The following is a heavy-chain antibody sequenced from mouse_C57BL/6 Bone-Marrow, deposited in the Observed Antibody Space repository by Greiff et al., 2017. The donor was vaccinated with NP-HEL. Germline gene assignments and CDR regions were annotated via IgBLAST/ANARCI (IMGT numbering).Heavy chain of an antibody. CDR1: GYTFTDYE. J-gene: IGHJ2*01. Sequence: VQLQQSGAELVRPGASVTLSCKASGYTFTDYEMHWVKQTPVHGLEWIGAIDPETGGTAYNQKFKGKAILTADKSSSTAYMELRSLTSEDSAVYYCTRCYEVNFDYWGQGTTLTVSS. CDR2: IDPETGGT. V-gene: IGHV1-15*01. CDR3: TRCYEVNFDY. D-gene: IGHD1-1*01.